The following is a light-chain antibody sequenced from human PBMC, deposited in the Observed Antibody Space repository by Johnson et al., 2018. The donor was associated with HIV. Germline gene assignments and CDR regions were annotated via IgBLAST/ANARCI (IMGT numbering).Light chain of an antibody. V-gene: IGLV1-51*01. Sequence: QSVLTQPPSVSAAPGQKVTISCSGSSSNIGNNDVSWYQQLPGTAPKLLIYDNNKRPSGIPDRFSVSKSGTSATLGITGLQTGDEADYYCGTWDSSLSTYVFGSGTMVTVL. CDR2: DNN. CDR3: GTWDSSLSTYV. CDR1: SSNIGNND. J-gene: IGLJ1*01.